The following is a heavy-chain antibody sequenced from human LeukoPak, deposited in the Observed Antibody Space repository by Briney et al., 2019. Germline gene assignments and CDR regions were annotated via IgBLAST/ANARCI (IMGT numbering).Heavy chain of an antibody. V-gene: IGHV4-39*07. J-gene: IGHJ4*02. Sequence: SETLSLTCSVSGGSISTSTYYWGWIRQPPGKGLEWIGTISCSGSTYYTPSLKSRVTISIDTSKNQFSLKLSSVTAADTAVYYCARDLGCGDPFDSWGQGTLVTVSS. CDR1: GGSISTSTYY. D-gene: IGHD2-21*02. CDR2: ISCSGST. CDR3: ARDLGCGDPFDS.